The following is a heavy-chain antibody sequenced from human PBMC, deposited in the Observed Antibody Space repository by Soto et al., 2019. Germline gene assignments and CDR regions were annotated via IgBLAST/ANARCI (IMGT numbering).Heavy chain of an antibody. CDR1: GYTFTSYG. CDR2: ISAYNGNT. D-gene: IGHD3-3*01. Sequence: ASVKVSCKASGYTFTSYGISWVRQAPGQGLEWMGWISAYNGNTNYAQKLQGRVTMTTDTSTSTVYMELRSLRSDDTAVYYCARVASSYDFWSGYPYWGQGTLVTVSS. J-gene: IGHJ4*02. V-gene: IGHV1-18*01. CDR3: ARVASSYDFWSGYPY.